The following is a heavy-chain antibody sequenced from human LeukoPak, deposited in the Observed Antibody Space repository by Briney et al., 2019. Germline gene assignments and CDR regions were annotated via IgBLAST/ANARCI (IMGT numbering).Heavy chain of an antibody. Sequence: GGSLRLSCAASGFTFSSYAMHWVRQAPGKGLEWVAVISYDGSNKYYADSVKGRFTISRDNSKNTLYLQMNSLRAEDTAVYYCARDGEAHDYGDYGDYWGQGTLVTVSS. J-gene: IGHJ4*02. CDR1: GFTFSSYA. CDR3: ARDGEAHDYGDYGDY. CDR2: ISYDGSNK. V-gene: IGHV3-30-3*01. D-gene: IGHD4-17*01.